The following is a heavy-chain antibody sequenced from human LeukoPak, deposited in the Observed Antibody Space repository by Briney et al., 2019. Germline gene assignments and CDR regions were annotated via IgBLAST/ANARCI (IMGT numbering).Heavy chain of an antibody. D-gene: IGHD3-16*01. CDR3: ATHSGGY. J-gene: IGHJ4*02. CDR2: IYSGGGT. Sequence: GGSLRLSCATSGFTVSSNYMTWVRQAPGKGLEWVSVIYSGGGTRYADSVKGRFTISRDNSKNTLYLQMNSLRAEDTAVYYCATHSGGYWGQGTLVTVSS. CDR1: GFTVSSNY. V-gene: IGHV3-66*01.